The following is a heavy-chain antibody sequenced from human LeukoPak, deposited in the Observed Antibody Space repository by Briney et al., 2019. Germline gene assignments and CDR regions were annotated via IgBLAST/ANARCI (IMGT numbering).Heavy chain of an antibody. J-gene: IGHJ3*02. CDR3: LGGDDAFDI. Sequence: ASVKVSCKTSGYTFSDYYLHWVRQAPGQGLEWMGWINPNSGGTNYAQKFQGRVTMTRDTSISTAYMDLSRLRSDDTAVYYCLGGDDAFDIWGQGTMVTVSS. V-gene: IGHV1-2*02. CDR2: INPNSGGT. CDR1: GYTFSDYY.